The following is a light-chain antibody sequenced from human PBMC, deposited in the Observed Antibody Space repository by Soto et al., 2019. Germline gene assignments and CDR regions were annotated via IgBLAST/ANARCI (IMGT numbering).Light chain of an antibody. CDR2: AAS. Sequence: DIQMTQSPSSLSTSVGDRVTITCLASQGISNYLAWYQQKPGKVPKLLIYAASTLQSGVPSRFSGSGSGTDFTLTISCLQSEDFATYYCQQYYSYPITFGQGTRLEIK. J-gene: IGKJ5*01. CDR3: QQYYSYPIT. CDR1: QGISNY. V-gene: IGKV1-27*01.